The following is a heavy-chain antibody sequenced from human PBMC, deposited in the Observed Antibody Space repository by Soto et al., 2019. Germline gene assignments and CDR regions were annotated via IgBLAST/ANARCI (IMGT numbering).Heavy chain of an antibody. CDR3: AKDLRSGDIGGFDP. J-gene: IGHJ5*02. D-gene: IGHD3-16*01. CDR2: ISYDGSNK. CDR1: GFTFSSYG. V-gene: IGHV3-30*18. Sequence: PGGSLRLSCAASGFTFSSYGMHWVRQAPGKGLEWVAVISYDGSNKYYADSVKGRFTISRDNSKNTLYLQMNSLRAEDTAVYYCAKDLRSGDIGGFDPWGQGTLVTVSS.